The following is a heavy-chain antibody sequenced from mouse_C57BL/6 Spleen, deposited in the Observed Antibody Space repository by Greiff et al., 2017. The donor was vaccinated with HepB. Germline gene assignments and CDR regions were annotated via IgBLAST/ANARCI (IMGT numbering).Heavy chain of an antibody. CDR2: IYPGGGYT. D-gene: IGHD3-2*02. J-gene: IGHJ4*01. Sequence: QVQLKQSGAELVRPGTSVKMSCKASGYTFTNYWIGWAKQRPGHGLEWIGDIYPGGGYTNYNEKFKGKATLTADKSSSTAYMQFSSLTSEDSAIYYGARVGEDSSGYEAMDYWGQGTSVTVSS. CDR1: GYTFTNYW. CDR3: ARVGEDSSGYEAMDY. V-gene: IGHV1-63*01.